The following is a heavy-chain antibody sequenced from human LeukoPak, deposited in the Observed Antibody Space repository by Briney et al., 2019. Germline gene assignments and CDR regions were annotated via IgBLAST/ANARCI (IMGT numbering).Heavy chain of an antibody. CDR1: GGSFSGYY. J-gene: IGHJ4*02. D-gene: IGHD1-1*01. CDR2: INHSGST. Sequence: PSETLSLTCAVYGGSFSGYYWSWIRQPPGKGLEWIGEINHSGSTNYNPSLRSRVTISVDTSKNQFSLKLSSVTAADTAVYYCARYDGCVDYWGQGTLVTVSS. V-gene: IGHV4-34*01. CDR3: ARYDGCVDY.